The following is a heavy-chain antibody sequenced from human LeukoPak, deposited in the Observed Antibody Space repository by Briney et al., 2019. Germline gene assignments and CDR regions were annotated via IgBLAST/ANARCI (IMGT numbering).Heavy chain of an antibody. J-gene: IGHJ6*04. CDR2: TIPIFGTA. CDR3: ARLPLDIVVVPAAMGHYYYYGMDV. V-gene: IGHV1-69*01. Sequence: GSSVKASCKASGGTFSSYAISWVRQAPGQGLEWMGGTIPIFGTANYAQKFQGRVTITADESTSTAYMELSSLRSEDTAVYYCARLPLDIVVVPAAMGHYYYYGMDVWGKGTTVTVSS. D-gene: IGHD2-2*01. CDR1: GGTFSSYA.